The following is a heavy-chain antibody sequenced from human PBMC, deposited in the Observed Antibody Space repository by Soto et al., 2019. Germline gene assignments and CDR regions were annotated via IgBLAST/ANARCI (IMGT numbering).Heavy chain of an antibody. D-gene: IGHD2-2*01. CDR1: GGSFSGYY. V-gene: IGHV4-34*01. CDR2: INHSGST. Sequence: SETLSLTCAVYGGSFSGYYWSWIRQPPGKGLEWIGEINHSGSTNYNPSLKSRVTISVDTSKNQFSLKLSSVTAADTAVYYCARGNHRYCSSTSCYALRYYYYYMDVWGKGTTVTVSS. J-gene: IGHJ6*03. CDR3: ARGNHRYCSSTSCYALRYYYYYMDV.